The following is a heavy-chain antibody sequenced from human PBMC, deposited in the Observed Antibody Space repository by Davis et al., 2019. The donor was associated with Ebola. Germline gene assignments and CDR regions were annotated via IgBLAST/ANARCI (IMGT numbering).Heavy chain of an antibody. D-gene: IGHD1-1*01. V-gene: IGHV1-18*04. CDR1: GYTFTSYG. J-gene: IGHJ4*02. CDR3: ARAQFPTTSDH. Sequence: ASVKVSCKASGYTFTSYGITWVRQAPGQGLEWMGWINPHNGNTNYAQNVQGRVTMTTDTSTSTAYLEVGILRSDDTAVYYCARAQFPTTSDHWGQGTLVTVSS. CDR2: INPHNGNT.